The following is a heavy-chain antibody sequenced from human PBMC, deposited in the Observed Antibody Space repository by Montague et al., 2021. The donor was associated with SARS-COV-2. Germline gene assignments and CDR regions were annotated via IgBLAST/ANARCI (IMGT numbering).Heavy chain of an antibody. V-gene: IGHV4-61*02. J-gene: IGHJ5*02. CDR2: DYTSGNT. D-gene: IGHD2-2*01. CDR3: AREHIVPVPGAVNNWFDP. CDR1: GGTISSDNYY. Sequence: TLSLTCTLSGGTISSDNYYWSWIRQPAGKGLEWIGRDYTSGNTNYNPSLKSRVTMSVDTSKNQFSLKLNSVTAADTAVYYCAREHIVPVPGAVNNWFDPWGQGTLVTVSS.